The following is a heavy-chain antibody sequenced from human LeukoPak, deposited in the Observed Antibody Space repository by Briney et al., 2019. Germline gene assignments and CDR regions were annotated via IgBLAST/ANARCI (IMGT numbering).Heavy chain of an antibody. V-gene: IGHV4-34*01. CDR1: GGSFSGYY. Sequence: SETLSLTCAVYGGSFSGYYWSWIRQPPGKGLEWIGEINHSGSTNYNPSLKGRVTISVDTSKNQFSLKLSSVTAADTAVYYCAREGVADGAFDIWGQGTMVTVSS. CDR2: INHSGST. J-gene: IGHJ3*02. CDR3: AREGVADGAFDI. D-gene: IGHD6-19*01.